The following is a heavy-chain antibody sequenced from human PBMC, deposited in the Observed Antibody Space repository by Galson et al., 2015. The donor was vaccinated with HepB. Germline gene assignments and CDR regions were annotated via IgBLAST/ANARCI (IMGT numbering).Heavy chain of an antibody. Sequence: WSWIRQHPGKGLEWIGYIYYSGSTYYNPSLKSRVTISVDTSKNQFSLKLSSVTAADTAVYYCAREERGQDFSFGELAPHNWFDPWGQGTLVTVSS. CDR3: AREERGQDFSFGELAPHNWFDP. V-gene: IGHV4-31*02. D-gene: IGHD3-10*01. CDR2: IYYSGST. J-gene: IGHJ5*02.